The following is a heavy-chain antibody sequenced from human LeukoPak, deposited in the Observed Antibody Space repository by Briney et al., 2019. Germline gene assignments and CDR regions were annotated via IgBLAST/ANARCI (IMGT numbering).Heavy chain of an antibody. V-gene: IGHV4-34*01. CDR3: ARVGGYCSGGSCYYNYYYMDV. J-gene: IGHJ6*03. Sequence: SETLSLTCAVYGGSFSGYYCSWIRQPPGKGLEWIGEINHSGSTNYNPSLKSRVTISVDTSKNQFSLKLSPVTAADTAVYYCARVGGYCSGGSCYYNYYYMDVWGKGTTVTVSS. CDR2: INHSGST. D-gene: IGHD2-15*01. CDR1: GGSFSGYY.